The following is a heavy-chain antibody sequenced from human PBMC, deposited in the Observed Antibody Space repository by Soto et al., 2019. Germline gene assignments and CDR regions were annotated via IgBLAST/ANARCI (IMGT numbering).Heavy chain of an antibody. CDR3: AKDDYYDSSGYWVY. J-gene: IGHJ4*02. CDR1: GFTFSSYA. D-gene: IGHD3-22*01. Sequence: GGSLRLSCAASGFTFSSYAMSWVRQAPGKGLEWVSAISGSGGSTYYADSVKGRFTISRDNSKNTLYLQMNSLRAEDTAVYYCAKDDYYDSSGYWVYWGQGTLVTVSS. V-gene: IGHV3-23*01. CDR2: ISGSGGST.